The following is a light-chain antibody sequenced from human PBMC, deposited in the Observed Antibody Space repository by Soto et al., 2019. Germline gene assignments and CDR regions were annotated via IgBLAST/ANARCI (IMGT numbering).Light chain of an antibody. V-gene: IGLV4-69*01. J-gene: IGLJ2*01. CDR2: LNSDGSH. CDR1: SGHSSYA. Sequence: QPVLTQSPSASASLGASVKLTCTLSSGHSSYAIAWHHQQPEKGPRYLMKLNSDGSHSKGDGIPDRFSGSSSGAERYLTISSLQSEDEADYYCQTWGTGIRVFGGGTKVTVL. CDR3: QTWGTGIRV.